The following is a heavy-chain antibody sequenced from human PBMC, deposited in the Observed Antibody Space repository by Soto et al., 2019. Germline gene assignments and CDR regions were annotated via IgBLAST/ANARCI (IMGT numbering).Heavy chain of an antibody. CDR3: ARGRIVLMVYARSVRYGMDV. D-gene: IGHD2-8*01. CDR2: INHSGST. Sequence: PSETLSLTCAVYGGSFSGYYWSWIRQPPGKGLEWIGEINHSGSTNYNPSLKSRVTISVDTSKNQFSLKLSSVTAADTAVYYCARGRIVLMVYARSVRYGMDVWGQGTTVTVSS. CDR1: GGSFSGYY. V-gene: IGHV4-34*01. J-gene: IGHJ6*02.